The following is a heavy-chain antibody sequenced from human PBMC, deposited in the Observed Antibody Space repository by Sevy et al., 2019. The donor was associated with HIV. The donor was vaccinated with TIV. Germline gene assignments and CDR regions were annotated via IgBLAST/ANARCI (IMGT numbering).Heavy chain of an antibody. V-gene: IGHV1-24*01. D-gene: IGHD3-22*01. Sequence: ASVKVSCKVSGYTLTELSMHWVRQAPGKGLEWMGSFDPEDGETIYAQNFQGRVTMTEDRSTDTAYMELSSLRSEDTAVYYCATTKDYYDCSRYPFDYWGQGTLVTVSS. J-gene: IGHJ4*02. CDR3: ATTKDYYDCSRYPFDY. CDR1: GYTLTELS. CDR2: FDPEDGET.